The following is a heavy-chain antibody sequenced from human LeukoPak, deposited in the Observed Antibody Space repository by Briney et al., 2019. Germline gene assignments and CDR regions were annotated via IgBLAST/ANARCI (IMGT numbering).Heavy chain of an antibody. CDR1: GFTFSSFG. Sequence: GGSLRLSCAASGFTFSSFGIHWVRHAPGKGLERVAVISYDGSDKYYADSVKGRFTISRDNSKNTLYLQMNSLRAEDTAVYYCAKDNGHCSGDSCYSLGYWGQGTLVTVSS. CDR2: ISYDGSDK. J-gene: IGHJ4*02. CDR3: AKDNGHCSGDSCYSLGY. V-gene: IGHV3-30*18. D-gene: IGHD2-15*01.